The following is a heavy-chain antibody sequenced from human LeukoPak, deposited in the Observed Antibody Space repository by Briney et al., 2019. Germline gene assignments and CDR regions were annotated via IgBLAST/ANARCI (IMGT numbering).Heavy chain of an antibody. Sequence: PGGSLRLACAASGFTFSSYGMQWVRQAPGKGLEWVSSISSSSSYIYYADSVKGRFTISRDNAKNSLYLQMNSLRAEDTAVYYCARDSYRGKHVLTTQAHNWGQGTLVTVSS. J-gene: IGHJ4*02. CDR3: ARDSYRGKHVLTTQAHN. CDR1: GFTFSSYG. V-gene: IGHV3-21*01. D-gene: IGHD3-10*01. CDR2: ISSSSSYI.